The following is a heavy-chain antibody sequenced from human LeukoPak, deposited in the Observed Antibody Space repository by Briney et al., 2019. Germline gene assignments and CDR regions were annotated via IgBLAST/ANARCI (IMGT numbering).Heavy chain of an antibody. J-gene: IGHJ5*02. D-gene: IGHD6-19*01. CDR3: VREGGSGWYSGWFDP. V-gene: IGHV3-48*04. CDR2: ISSSSSTI. CDR1: GFTFSSYS. Sequence: GGSLRLSCAASGFTFSSYSMNWVRQAPGKGLEWVSYISSSSSTIYYADSVKGRFTISRDNAKNSLYVQMNSLRVEDTAMYYCVREGGSGWYSGWFDPWGQGTLVTVSS.